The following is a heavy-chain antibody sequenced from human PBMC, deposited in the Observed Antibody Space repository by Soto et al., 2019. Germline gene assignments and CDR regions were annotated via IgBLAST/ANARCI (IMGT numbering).Heavy chain of an antibody. D-gene: IGHD6-19*01. CDR3: AMYLHDSSNSACCDR. V-gene: IGHV3-23*01. CDR1: GFTFSSYA. Sequence: PEGSLRRSYTSAGFTFSSYARSWVRQAPWKGLEWVSAISGSGFSTYYAASVNGRFPISRDNSKNTLYLQMNSLRAEDTAVYYCAMYLHDSSNSACCDRLGQGTRIPVSP. CDR2: ISGSGFST. J-gene: IGHJ5*02.